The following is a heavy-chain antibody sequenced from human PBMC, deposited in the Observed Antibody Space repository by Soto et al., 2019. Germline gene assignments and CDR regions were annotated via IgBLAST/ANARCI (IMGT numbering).Heavy chain of an antibody. CDR2: IYYSGST. CDR1: GGSISSYY. CDR3: ARHEPGDDYSIHNWFDP. D-gene: IGHD4-4*01. J-gene: IGHJ5*02. V-gene: IGHV4-59*08. Sequence: SETLSLTCTVSGGSISSYYWSWIRQPPGKGLEWIGYIYYSGSTNYNPSLKSRVTISVDTSKNQFALKLSSVTAADTAVYYCARHEPGDDYSIHNWFDPWGQGTLVTVS.